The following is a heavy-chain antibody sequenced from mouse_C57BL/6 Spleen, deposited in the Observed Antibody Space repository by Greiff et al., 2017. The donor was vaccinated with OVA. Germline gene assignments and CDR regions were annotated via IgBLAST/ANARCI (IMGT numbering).Heavy chain of an antibody. CDR1: GFTFSDYG. D-gene: IGHD2-3*01. CDR2: ISSGSSTN. V-gene: IGHV5-17*01. J-gene: IGHJ4*01. Sequence: EVMLVESGGGLVKPGGSLKLSCAASGFTFSDYGMHWVRQAPETGLEWVAYISSGSSTNYYADTVKGRFTISRDNAKNTLFLQMTSLRSEETAMYYCARRLLGMDYWGQGTSVTVSS. CDR3: ARRLLGMDY.